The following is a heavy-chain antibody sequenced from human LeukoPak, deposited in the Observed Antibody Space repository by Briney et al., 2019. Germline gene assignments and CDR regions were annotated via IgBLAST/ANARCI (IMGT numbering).Heavy chain of an antibody. V-gene: IGHV3-48*03. D-gene: IGHD2-21*01. CDR2: ISSSGSTI. CDR1: GFSFSRYE. J-gene: IGHJ4*02. CDR3: ARLFSTAHY. Sequence: HAGGSLRLACAVSGFSFSRYEMKWVRQDPGNWLEWVSLISSSGSTIYYADSVKGRFTISRDNAKNSLYLQMNSLRAEDTAVYYCARLFSTAHYWGQGTLVTVSS.